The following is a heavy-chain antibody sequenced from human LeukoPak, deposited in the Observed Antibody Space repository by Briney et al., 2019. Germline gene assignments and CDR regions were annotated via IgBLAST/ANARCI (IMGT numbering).Heavy chain of an antibody. CDR1: GFTFSSYG. Sequence: PGGSLRLSCAASGFTFSSYGMHWVRQAPGKGLEWVAVISYDGSNKYYADSVKGRFTISRDNSKNTLYLQMNSLRAEDTAVYYCAKDIHEWELPDYWGQGTLVTVSS. CDR3: AKDIHEWELPDY. CDR2: ISYDGSNK. D-gene: IGHD1-26*01. J-gene: IGHJ4*02. V-gene: IGHV3-30*18.